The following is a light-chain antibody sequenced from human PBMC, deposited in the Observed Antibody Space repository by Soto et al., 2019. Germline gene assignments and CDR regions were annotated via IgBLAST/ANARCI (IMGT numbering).Light chain of an antibody. CDR3: AAWDDSLRAVV. J-gene: IGLJ2*01. CDR2: RNH. Sequence: SVLTQSPSASGTPGQRVTISCSGSTSNIGTYAVNWYQQLPGTAPTLLIFRNHQRPSGVPDRFSGSKSGTSASLAISGPQSADEADYYCAAWDDSLRAVVFGGGTKLTVL. CDR1: TSNIGTYA. V-gene: IGLV1-44*01.